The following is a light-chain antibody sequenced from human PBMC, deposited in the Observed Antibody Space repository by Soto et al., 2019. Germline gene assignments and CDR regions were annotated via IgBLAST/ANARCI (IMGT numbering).Light chain of an antibody. CDR2: TAS. V-gene: IGKV1-39*01. J-gene: IGKJ4*01. Sequence: DIPMTQSPSSLSASVGDRVAVTCRTSQSIGNYLNWYQQKPGRAPKLLIHTASSLQSGVPSRFSGSGSCTNFTLTISSLQVEDFATYYCQQSYGTPLAFGGGTKVEIK. CDR3: QQSYGTPLA. CDR1: QSIGNY.